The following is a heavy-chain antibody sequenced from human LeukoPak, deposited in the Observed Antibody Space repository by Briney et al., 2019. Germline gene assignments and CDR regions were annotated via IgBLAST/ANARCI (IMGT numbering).Heavy chain of an antibody. CDR2: IKQDGSEK. D-gene: IGHD6-19*01. Sequence: GGSLRLSCAASGFTFSSYWMSWVRQAPGKGLEWVANIKQDGSEKYYVDSVKGRFTISRDNAKNSLYLQMNSLTAADTAVYYCARKPPMAVAAPWAFAYWGQGTLVTVSS. V-gene: IGHV3-7*01. CDR3: ARKPPMAVAAPWAFAY. CDR1: GFTFSSYW. J-gene: IGHJ4*02.